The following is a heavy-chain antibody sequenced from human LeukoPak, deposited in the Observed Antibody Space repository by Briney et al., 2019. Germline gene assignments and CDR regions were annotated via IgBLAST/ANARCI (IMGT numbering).Heavy chain of an antibody. J-gene: IGHJ4*02. CDR3: ARDLSPVVRASPMGY. CDR1: GFTFSTYG. D-gene: IGHD3-10*01. Sequence: PGTSLGLSCAASGFTFSTYGMHWVRQAPGKGLEWVALITYDGYYKYYSDSVKGRFTISSDTSKNTLSLQMNSLRAEDTAVYYCARDLSPVVRASPMGYWGQGTLVTVSS. V-gene: IGHV3-30*03. CDR2: ITYDGYYK.